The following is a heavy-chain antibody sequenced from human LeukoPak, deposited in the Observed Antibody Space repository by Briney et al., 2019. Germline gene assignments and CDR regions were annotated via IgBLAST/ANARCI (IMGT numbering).Heavy chain of an antibody. CDR1: GYTFTGYY. CDR3: AKSSYSGSYYGYYYYYYMDI. CDR2: INPNSGGT. D-gene: IGHD1-26*01. J-gene: IGHJ6*03. Sequence: VASVKVSCKASGYTFTGYYMHWVRQAPGQGLEWMGWINPNSGGTNYAQKFQGRVTMTRDTSISTAYMELSRLRSDDTAVYYCAKSSYSGSYYGYYYYYYMDIWGKGTTVTVSS. V-gene: IGHV1-2*02.